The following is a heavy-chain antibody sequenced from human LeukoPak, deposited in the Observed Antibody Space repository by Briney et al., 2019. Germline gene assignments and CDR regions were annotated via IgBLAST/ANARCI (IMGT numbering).Heavy chain of an antibody. CDR2: ISYDGTYI. J-gene: IGHJ4*02. D-gene: IGHD4-17*01. V-gene: IGHV3-30*14. CDR3: ARGAAVTALFDY. CDR1: EFTFSSYT. Sequence: AGSLRLSCAASEFTFSSYTMHWVRQAPGKGLEWVAVISYDGTYIYYSDSVKGRFTISRDNSKNTLYLQMNNPTIDDTALYYCARGAAVTALFDYWGQGTLVTVSS.